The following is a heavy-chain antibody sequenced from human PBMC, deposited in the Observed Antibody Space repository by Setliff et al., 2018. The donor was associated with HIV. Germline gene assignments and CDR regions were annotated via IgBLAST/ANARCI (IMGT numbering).Heavy chain of an antibody. CDR1: GISITGNY. Sequence: KPSETLSLTCTVSGISITGNYWSWIRKPAGKGLEWIGRIYTSGSTNYNPSPKSRVTRSEDTSKNQVSLKLKSVTAADTAVYYCARDFDYWGQGLLVTVSS. J-gene: IGHJ4*02. CDR3: ARDFDY. V-gene: IGHV4-4*07. CDR2: IYTSGST.